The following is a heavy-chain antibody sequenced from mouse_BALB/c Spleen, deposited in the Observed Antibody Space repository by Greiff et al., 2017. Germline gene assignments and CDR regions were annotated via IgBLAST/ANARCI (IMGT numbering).Heavy chain of an antibody. CDR3: APVVDWYFDV. CDR2: IDPANGNT. CDR1: GFNIKDTY. D-gene: IGHD1-1*01. V-gene: IGHV14-3*02. Sequence: VQLKQSGAELVKPGASVKLSCTASGFNIKDTYMHWVKQRPEQGLEWIGRIDPANGNTKYDPKFQGKATITADTSSNTAYLQRSSLTSEDTAVYYCAPVVDWYFDVWGAGTTVTVSS. J-gene: IGHJ1*01.